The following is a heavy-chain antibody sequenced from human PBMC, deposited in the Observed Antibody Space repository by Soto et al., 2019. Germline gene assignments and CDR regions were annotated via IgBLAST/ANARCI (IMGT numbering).Heavy chain of an antibody. V-gene: IGHV4-59*01. D-gene: IGHD3-10*01. Sequence: PSETLSLTCTVSGGSISSYYWSWIRQPPGKGLEWIGYIYYSGSTNYNPSLKSRVTISVDTSKNQFSLKLSSVTAADTAVYYCARDSGRFGEDYYYGMDVWGQGTTVTVSS. CDR3: ARDSGRFGEDYYYGMDV. CDR1: GGSISSYY. CDR2: IYYSGST. J-gene: IGHJ6*02.